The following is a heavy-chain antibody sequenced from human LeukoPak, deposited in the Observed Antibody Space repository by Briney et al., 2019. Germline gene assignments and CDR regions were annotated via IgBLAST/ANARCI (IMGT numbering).Heavy chain of an antibody. Sequence: GSVTVSCTASGYTFTSYGISWVRQAPGQGLEWMGWISAYNGNTNYAQKLQGRVTMTTDTSTSTAYIELRSLRSDDTAVYYCARYQKANPLYYSYGMDVWGQGTTVTVSS. CDR3: ARYQKANPLYYSYGMDV. CDR1: GYTFTSYG. D-gene: IGHD2-2*01. V-gene: IGHV1-18*01. J-gene: IGHJ6*02. CDR2: ISAYNGNT.